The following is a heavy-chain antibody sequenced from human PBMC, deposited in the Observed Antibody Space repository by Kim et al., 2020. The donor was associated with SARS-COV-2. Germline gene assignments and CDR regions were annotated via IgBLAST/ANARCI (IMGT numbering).Heavy chain of an antibody. D-gene: IGHD2-2*02. CDR2: INHSGST. Sequence: SETLSLTCAVYGGSFSGYYWSWIRQPPGKGLEWIGEINHSGSTNYNPSLKSRATISVDTSKNQFSLKLSSVTTADTAMYYCTGSNVRYCSSTSCYILGRHNYDYGMDVWGQGTTVTVS. J-gene: IGHJ6*02. V-gene: IGHV4-34*01. CDR3: TGSNVRYCSSTSCYILGRHNYDYGMDV. CDR1: GGSFSGYY.